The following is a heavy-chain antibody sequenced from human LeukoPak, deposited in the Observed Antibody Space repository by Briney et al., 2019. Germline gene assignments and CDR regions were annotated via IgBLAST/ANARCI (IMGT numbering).Heavy chain of an antibody. CDR1: GFTFSSYS. CDR2: ISSSSSYI. Sequence: GGSLRLSCAASGFTFSSYSMNWVRQAPGKGLEWVSSISSSSSYIYYADSVKGRFTISRDNAKNSLYLQMNSLRAEDTAVYYCARRAFSSGTLFDYWGQGLLVTVSS. D-gene: IGHD5-18*01. J-gene: IGHJ4*02. V-gene: IGHV3-21*01. CDR3: ARRAFSSGTLFDY.